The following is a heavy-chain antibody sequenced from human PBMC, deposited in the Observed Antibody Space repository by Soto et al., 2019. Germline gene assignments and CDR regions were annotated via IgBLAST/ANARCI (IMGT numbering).Heavy chain of an antibody. CDR3: ARHSSSWSNYYDGMDV. Sequence: GXLQISFKGSGNXFHSYLNVWVRHRPGKGPEWIGIIYPGDSDTRYSPSFQGQVTISADKSISTAYLQWSSLKASDTAMYYCARHSSSWSNYYDGMDVRGQGTTVTLSS. J-gene: IGHJ6*02. D-gene: IGHD6-13*01. CDR1: GNXFHSYL. V-gene: IGHV5-51*01. CDR2: IYPGDSDT.